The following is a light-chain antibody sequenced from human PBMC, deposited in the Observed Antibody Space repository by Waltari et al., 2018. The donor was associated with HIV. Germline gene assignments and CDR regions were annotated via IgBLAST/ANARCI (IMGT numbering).Light chain of an antibody. CDR2: GAS. Sequence: EIVMTQSPATLSVSPGERVTVSCRASQTVSSSLAWYQQKPGQDPRLLIYGASTRATGIAARFSGSGSGTEFALTISSLQSEDFAVYYCQQYNDWPLTFGGGTRVEIK. J-gene: IGKJ4*01. V-gene: IGKV3-15*01. CDR1: QTVSSS. CDR3: QQYNDWPLT.